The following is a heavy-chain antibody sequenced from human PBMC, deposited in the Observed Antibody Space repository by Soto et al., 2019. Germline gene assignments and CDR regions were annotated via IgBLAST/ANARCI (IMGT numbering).Heavy chain of an antibody. D-gene: IGHD3-16*02. CDR2: IYYSGST. CDR3: ARHFNSDYIWGSYRQDAFDI. V-gene: IGHV4-61*05. J-gene: IGHJ3*02. Sequence: SETLSLTSTVSGGSISSSSYYWSWIRQPPGKGLEWIGYIYYSGSTNYNPSLKSRVTISVDTSKNQFSLKLSSVTAADTAVYYCARHFNSDYIWGSYRQDAFDIWGQGTMVTVSS. CDR1: GGSISSSSYY.